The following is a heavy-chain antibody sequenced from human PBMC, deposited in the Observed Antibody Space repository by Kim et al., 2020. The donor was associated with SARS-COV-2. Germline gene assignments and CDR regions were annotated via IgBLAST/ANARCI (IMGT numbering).Heavy chain of an antibody. Sequence: GGSLRLSCAASGFTFSSYSMNWVRQAPGKGLEWVSSISSSSSYIYYADSVKGRFTISRDNAKNSLYLQMNSLRAEDTAVYYCARDLNPEDYYDSSGYPFSWGQGTLVTVSS. CDR1: GFTFSSYS. J-gene: IGHJ4*02. CDR2: ISSSSSYI. V-gene: IGHV3-21*01. D-gene: IGHD3-22*01. CDR3: ARDLNPEDYYDSSGYPFS.